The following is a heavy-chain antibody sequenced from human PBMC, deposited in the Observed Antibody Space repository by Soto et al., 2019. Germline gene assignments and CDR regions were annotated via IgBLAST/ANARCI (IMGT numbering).Heavy chain of an antibody. D-gene: IGHD2-2*01. CDR3: TRVPGYCSSTSCYYYYGMDV. Sequence: SVKVSCKASGGTFSSYAISWVRQAPGQGLEWMGGIIPIFGTANYAQKFQGRVTITADESTSTAYMELSSLRSEDTAVYYCTRVPGYCSSTSCYYYYGMDVWGQGTTVTVSS. CDR2: IIPIFGTA. J-gene: IGHJ6*02. CDR1: GGTFSSYA. V-gene: IGHV1-69*13.